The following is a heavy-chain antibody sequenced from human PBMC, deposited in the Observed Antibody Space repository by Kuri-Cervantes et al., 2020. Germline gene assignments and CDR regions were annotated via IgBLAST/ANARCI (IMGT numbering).Heavy chain of an antibody. Sequence: GESLKISCAASGFTFSSYGMHWVRQAPGKGLEWVAVIWYDGSNKYYADSVKGRFTISRDNSKNTLYLQMNSLRSDDTAVYYCARLSYYDSSGTWWGQGTLVTVSS. D-gene: IGHD3-22*01. CDR3: ARLSYYDSSGTW. V-gene: IGHV3-33*01. CDR1: GFTFSSYG. CDR2: IWYDGSNK. J-gene: IGHJ4*02.